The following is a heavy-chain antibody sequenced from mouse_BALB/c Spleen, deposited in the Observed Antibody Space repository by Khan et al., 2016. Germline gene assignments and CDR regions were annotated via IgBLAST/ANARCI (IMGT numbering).Heavy chain of an antibody. Sequence: VQLQQPGAELVRSGASVKLSCTASGFNIKHYYMHWVKQRPEQGLEWIGWIDPDNDDTKYAPKFQGKATMTADTSSNTAYLQLSSLTSEDTAVYYFNALPGTGFTYWGQGTLVTVSA. J-gene: IGHJ3*01. D-gene: IGHD3-3*01. CDR1: GFNIKHYY. V-gene: IGHV14-4*02. CDR3: NALPGTGFTY. CDR2: IDPDNDDT.